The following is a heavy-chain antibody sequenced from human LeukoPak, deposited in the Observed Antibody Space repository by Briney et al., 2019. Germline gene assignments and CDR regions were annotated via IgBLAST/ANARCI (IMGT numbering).Heavy chain of an antibody. CDR2: IYTSGST. CDR1: GGSISSYY. J-gene: IGHJ6*02. CDR3: ARGALLFSTPYYYYGMDV. V-gene: IGHV4-4*07. D-gene: IGHD1-26*01. Sequence: KPSETLSLTCTVSGGSISSYYWSWIRQPAGKGLEWIGRIYTSGSTNYNPSLKSRVTMSVDTSKNQFSLKLSSVTAADTAVYYCARGALLFSTPYYYYGMDVWGQGTTVTVSS.